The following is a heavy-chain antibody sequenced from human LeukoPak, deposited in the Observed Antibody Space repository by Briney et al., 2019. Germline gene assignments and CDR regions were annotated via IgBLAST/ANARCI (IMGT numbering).Heavy chain of an antibody. CDR2: INHSGST. D-gene: IGHD5-12*01. CDR1: GGSFSGYY. V-gene: IGHV4-34*01. Sequence: SETLSVTCAVYGGSFSGYYWSWIRQPPGKGLGWIGGINHSGSTNYNPSLRSRVTISVDTAKNQFSLKLSSVTAADTAVYYCARGRPLRYSGYERTVDYWGQGTLVTVSS. CDR3: ARGRPLRYSGYERTVDY. J-gene: IGHJ4*02.